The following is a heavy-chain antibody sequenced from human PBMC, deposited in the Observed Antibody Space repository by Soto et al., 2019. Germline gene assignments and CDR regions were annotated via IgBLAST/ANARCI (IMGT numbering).Heavy chain of an antibody. CDR3: ARELKANYYDSGRYYPTRYFDY. D-gene: IGHD3-10*01. CDR2: VSYDGNNE. J-gene: IGHJ4*02. CDR1: GFTFSNSA. Sequence: QVRLVESGGGVVQPGRSLRLSCAASGFTFSNSAVHWVRQAPGKGLEWLAVVSYDGNNEYYADSVKGRFTISRDNSKNTLYLQLNSLRPEDTAVYYCARELKANYYDSGRYYPTRYFDYWGQGTLVTVSS. V-gene: IGHV3-30-3*01.